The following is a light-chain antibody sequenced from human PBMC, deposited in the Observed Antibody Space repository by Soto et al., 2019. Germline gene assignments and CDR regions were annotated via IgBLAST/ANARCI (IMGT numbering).Light chain of an antibody. V-gene: IGKV1-39*01. CDR2: AAS. CDR1: QSISSY. CDR3: QQSYSTPSIT. J-gene: IGKJ5*01. Sequence: DIQMTQSPSSLYASVGDRVTITCRASQSISSYLNWYQQKPAKAPKLLIYAASSLQSGVPSRFSGSGSGTDLTLTISSLQPEDFANYYCQQSYSTPSITFGQGTRLEIK.